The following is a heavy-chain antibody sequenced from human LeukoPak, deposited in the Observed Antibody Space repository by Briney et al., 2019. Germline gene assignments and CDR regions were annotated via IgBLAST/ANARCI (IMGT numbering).Heavy chain of an antibody. Sequence: GESLKISCKGSGYSFTTYWIGWVRQMPGKGLEWMGIIYPGDSDTRYSPSFQGQVTISADESISTAYLQWSSLKASDTAMYYCARRGLSSGWYVDIWGQGTMVTVSS. CDR2: IYPGDSDT. CDR1: GYSFTTYW. CDR3: ARRGLSSGWYVDI. D-gene: IGHD6-19*01. J-gene: IGHJ3*02. V-gene: IGHV5-51*01.